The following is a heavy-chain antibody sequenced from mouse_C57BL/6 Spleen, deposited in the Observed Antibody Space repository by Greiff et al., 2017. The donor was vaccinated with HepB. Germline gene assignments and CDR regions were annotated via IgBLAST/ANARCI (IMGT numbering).Heavy chain of an antibody. CDR3: ARAPYYSNPYYFDY. V-gene: IGHV5-4*01. Sequence: EVQRVESGGGLVKPGGSLKLSCAASGFTFSSYAMSWVRQTPEKRLEWVATISDGGSYTYYPDNVKGRFTISRDNAKNNLYLQMSHLKSEDTAMYYCARAPYYSNPYYFDYWGQGTTLTVSS. D-gene: IGHD2-5*01. CDR1: GFTFSSYA. CDR2: ISDGGSYT. J-gene: IGHJ2*01.